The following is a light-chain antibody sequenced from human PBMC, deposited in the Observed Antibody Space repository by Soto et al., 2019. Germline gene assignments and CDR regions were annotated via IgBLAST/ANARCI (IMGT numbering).Light chain of an antibody. CDR1: SSNIGSNT. CDR3: AAWDDSLNGVV. J-gene: IGLJ2*01. V-gene: IGLV1-44*01. Sequence: SVLTQPPSASGTPGQRVTISCSGSSSNIGSNTVNWYQQLPGTAPKLLIYSNNQRPSGVPDRFSGSKSGTSASLAISGLQSEDEADYYCAAWDDSLNGVVFGGGTKL. CDR2: SNN.